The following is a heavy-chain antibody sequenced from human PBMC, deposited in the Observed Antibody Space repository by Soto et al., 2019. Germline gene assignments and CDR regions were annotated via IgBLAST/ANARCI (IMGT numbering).Heavy chain of an antibody. CDR3: AGDRIEAIFGVWGDKWFVP. CDR1: GGSVSSGSYY. CDR2: IYYSGST. V-gene: IGHV4-61*01. Sequence: PSETLSLTCTVSGGSVSSGSYYWSWIRQPPGKGLEWIGYIYYSGSTNYNPSLKSRVTISVDTSKNQFSLKLSSVTAADTAVYYCAGDRIEAIFGVWGDKWFVPWGEATLVTGSS. D-gene: IGHD3-3*01. J-gene: IGHJ5*02.